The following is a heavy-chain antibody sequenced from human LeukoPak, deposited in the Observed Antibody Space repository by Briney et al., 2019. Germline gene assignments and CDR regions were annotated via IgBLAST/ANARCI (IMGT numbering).Heavy chain of an antibody. CDR2: INHSGST. J-gene: IGHJ6*02. CDR3: ARDLGVVAATQLVRPSAGV. V-gene: IGHV4-34*01. D-gene: IGHD2-15*01. CDR1: GGSFSGYY. Sequence: PSETLSLTCAVYGGSFSGYYWSWIRQPPGKGLEWIGEINHSGSTNYNPSLKSRVTISVDTSKNQFSLKLSSVTAADTAVYYCARDLGVVAATQLVRPSAGVWGQGPTVTVSS.